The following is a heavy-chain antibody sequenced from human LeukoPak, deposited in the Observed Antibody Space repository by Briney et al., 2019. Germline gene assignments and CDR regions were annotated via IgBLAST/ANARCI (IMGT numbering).Heavy chain of an antibody. J-gene: IGHJ4*02. CDR2: IIPILGIA. D-gene: IGHD1-26*01. CDR1: GYTFTSYG. Sequence: SVKVSCKASGYTFTSYGISWLRQAPGQGLEWMGRIIPILGIANYAQKFQGRVTITADKSTSTAYMELSSLRSEDTAVYYCARDASVGLDYWGQGTLVTVSS. CDR3: ARDASVGLDY. V-gene: IGHV1-69*04.